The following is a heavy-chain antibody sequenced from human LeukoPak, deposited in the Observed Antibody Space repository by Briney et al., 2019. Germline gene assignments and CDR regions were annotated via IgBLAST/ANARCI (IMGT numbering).Heavy chain of an antibody. J-gene: IGHJ4*02. V-gene: IGHV4-59*12. CDR2: IYYSGST. CDR1: GGSISSYY. Sequence: KSSETLSLTCTVSGGSISSYYWRWLRQPTGKGLEWIGYIYYSGSTNYNPSLKSRITISVDTSKNQFSLKLSSVTAADTAVYYCAREASSGYYYGLDYWGQGTLVTVSS. D-gene: IGHD3-22*01. CDR3: AREASSGYYYGLDY.